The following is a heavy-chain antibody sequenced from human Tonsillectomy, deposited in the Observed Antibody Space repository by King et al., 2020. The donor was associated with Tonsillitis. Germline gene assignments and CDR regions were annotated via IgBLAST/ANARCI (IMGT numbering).Heavy chain of an antibody. V-gene: IGHV3-30*02. D-gene: IGHD3-22*01. CDR2: IRYDGSDK. CDR1: GFTFSSSG. J-gene: IGHJ6*02. Sequence: QLVQSGGGVVQPGGSLRLSCAASGFTFSSSGMNWVRQAPGKGREWVAFIRYDGSDKYYADSVKGRFTISRDNSNNTLYLQMNSLIVEDTAVYYCAKDRTFDSTGYYDYYYFGMDVWGQGTTVTVSS. CDR3: AKDRTFDSTGYYDYYYFGMDV.